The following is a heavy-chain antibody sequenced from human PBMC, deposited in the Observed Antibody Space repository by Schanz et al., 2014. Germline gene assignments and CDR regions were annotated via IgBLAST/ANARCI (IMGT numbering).Heavy chain of an antibody. CDR1: GFTFSSYG. J-gene: IGHJ6*02. D-gene: IGHD6-6*01. V-gene: IGHV3-30*02. Sequence: LVESGGGVVQPGRSLRLSCAASGFTFSSYGMHWVRQVPGKGLEWVTFIRFDGSDKYYADSVKGRFSVSRDNSKNTLYLQMNSLRAEDTAVYYCAKGSMAARPLLPTDYYFYGADIWGQGTTVTVSS. CDR2: IRFDGSDK. CDR3: AKGSMAARPLLPTDYYFYGADI.